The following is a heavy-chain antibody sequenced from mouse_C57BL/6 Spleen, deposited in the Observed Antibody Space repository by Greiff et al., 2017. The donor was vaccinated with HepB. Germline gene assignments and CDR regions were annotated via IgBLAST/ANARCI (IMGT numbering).Heavy chain of an antibody. D-gene: IGHD2-2*01. CDR3: ARESTMVTTGYFDV. CDR1: GYSITSGYY. V-gene: IGHV3-6*01. CDR2: ISYDGSN. Sequence: EVQLVESGPGLVKPSQSLSLTCSVTGYSITSGYYWNWIRQFPGNKLEWMGYISYDGSNNYNPSLKNRISITRDTSKNQFFLKLNSVTTEDTATYYCARESTMVTTGYFDVWGTGTTVTVSS. J-gene: IGHJ1*03.